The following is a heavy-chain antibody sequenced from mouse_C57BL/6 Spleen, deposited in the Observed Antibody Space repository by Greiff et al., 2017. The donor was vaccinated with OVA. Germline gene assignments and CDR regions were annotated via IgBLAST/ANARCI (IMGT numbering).Heavy chain of an antibody. J-gene: IGHJ2*01. CDR1: GYTFTSYW. D-gene: IGHD4-1*01. Sequence: VQLQQPGAELVKPGASVKMSCKASGYTFTSYWITWVKQRPGQGLEWIGDIYPGSGSHNYDEKFNSTATLSVDPSSSTAYMQLSSLTSEDSAVYYCAKEETGPFDYWGQGTTLTVSS. CDR2: IYPGSGSH. CDR3: AKEETGPFDY. V-gene: IGHV1-55*01.